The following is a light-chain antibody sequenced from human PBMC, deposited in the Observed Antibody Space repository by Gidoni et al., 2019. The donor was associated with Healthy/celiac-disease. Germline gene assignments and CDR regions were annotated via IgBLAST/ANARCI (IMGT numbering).Light chain of an antibody. CDR3: QQRRHWPLGQLT. CDR1: QSVSSY. J-gene: IGKJ3*01. CDR2: DAS. V-gene: IGKV3-11*01. Sequence: NVLVQSPATLSLSPGERATLSCRASQSVSSYLAWYQQKPGQAPRLLIYDASNRATGIPARFTGCGSGTYFTLTIGSLEPEDFAVYYCQQRRHWPLGQLTFGAGTKVDIK.